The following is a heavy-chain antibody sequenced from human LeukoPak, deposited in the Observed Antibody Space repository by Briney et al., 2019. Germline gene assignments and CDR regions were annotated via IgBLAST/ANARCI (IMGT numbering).Heavy chain of an antibody. CDR1: SGSIGSYY. CDR3: ASAGYYYDSSGYYSAFHY. Sequence: PSETLSLTCTVSSGSIGSYYWSWIRQPPGKGLEWIGYTYYSGSTSYNPSLKSRVTISVDTSKNQFSLKLSSVTAADTAVYYCASAGYYYDSSGYYSAFHYWGQGTLVTVSS. D-gene: IGHD3-22*01. J-gene: IGHJ4*02. CDR2: TYYSGST. V-gene: IGHV4-59*01.